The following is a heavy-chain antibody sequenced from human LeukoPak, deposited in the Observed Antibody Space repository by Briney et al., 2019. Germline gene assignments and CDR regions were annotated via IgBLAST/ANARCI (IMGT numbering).Heavy chain of an antibody. CDR1: GFTFSSYA. D-gene: IGHD1-7*01. V-gene: IGHV3-30-3*01. CDR2: ISYDGGNK. J-gene: IGHJ6*02. Sequence: RPGRSLRLSCAASGFTFSSYAMHWVRQAPGKGLEWVALISYDGGNKYYTDSVKGRFTISRDNSKNTLYLQMNSLRAEDAAMYYCARETTPGLCYYYYGMDVWGQGTTVTVSS. CDR3: ARETTPGLCYYYYGMDV.